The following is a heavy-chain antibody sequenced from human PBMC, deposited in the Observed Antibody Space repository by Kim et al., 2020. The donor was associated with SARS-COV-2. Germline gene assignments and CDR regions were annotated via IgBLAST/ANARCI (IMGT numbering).Heavy chain of an antibody. CDR3: AREGGGYDSSGYPIDY. V-gene: IGHV1-69*04. Sequence: KFQGRVTITADKSTSTAYMELSSLRSEDTAVYYCAREGGGYDSSGYPIDYWGQGTLVTVSS. J-gene: IGHJ4*02. D-gene: IGHD3-22*01.